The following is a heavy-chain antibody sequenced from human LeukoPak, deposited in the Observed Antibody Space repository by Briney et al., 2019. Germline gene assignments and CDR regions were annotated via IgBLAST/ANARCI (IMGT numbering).Heavy chain of an antibody. CDR2: ISGSGGST. Sequence: GGSLRLSCAASGFTFSSYAMSWVRQAPGKGLEWVSAISGSGGSTYYADSVKGRFTISRDNSKNTLYLQMNSLRAEDTAVYYCARAWYDSSGYYSFDYWGQGTLVTVSS. CDR3: ARAWYDSSGYYSFDY. J-gene: IGHJ4*02. D-gene: IGHD3-22*01. CDR1: GFTFSSYA. V-gene: IGHV3-23*01.